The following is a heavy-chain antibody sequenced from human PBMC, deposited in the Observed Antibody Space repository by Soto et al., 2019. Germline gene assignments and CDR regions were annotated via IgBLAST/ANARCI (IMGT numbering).Heavy chain of an antibody. D-gene: IGHD3-22*01. Sequence: QVQLVQSGAEVKKPGASVKVSCKVSGYTLTELSMHWVRQAPGKGLEWMGGVDPEDGETIYAQKFQGRVTMTEDTSTDTAYMELSSLRSEDTAVYYCATYDPDSSGSAVDYWGQGTLVPVSS. CDR2: VDPEDGET. J-gene: IGHJ4*02. CDR1: GYTLTELS. V-gene: IGHV1-24*01. CDR3: ATYDPDSSGSAVDY.